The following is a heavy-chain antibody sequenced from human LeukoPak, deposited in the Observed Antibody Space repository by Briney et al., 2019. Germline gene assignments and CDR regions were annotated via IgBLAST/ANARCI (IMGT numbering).Heavy chain of an antibody. V-gene: IGHV3-21*01. Sequence: KSGGSLRLSCAASGFTFSSYSMNWVRQAPGKGLEWVSSISSSSSYIYYADSVKGRFTISRDNAKNSLYLQMNSLRAEDTAVYYCARERVPAATLDAFDIWGQGTMVTVSS. CDR3: ARERVPAATLDAFDI. CDR2: ISSSSSYI. CDR1: GFTFSSYS. J-gene: IGHJ3*02. D-gene: IGHD2-2*01.